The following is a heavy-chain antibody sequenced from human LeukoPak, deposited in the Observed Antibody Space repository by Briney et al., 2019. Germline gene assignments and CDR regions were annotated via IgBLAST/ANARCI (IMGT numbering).Heavy chain of an antibody. CDR2: IKQDGSEK. D-gene: IGHD1-26*01. CDR1: GFTFSSYS. J-gene: IGHJ3*02. CDR3: ARAISIVGAPWSYDAFDI. Sequence: PGGSLRLSCAASGFTFSSYSMNWVRQAPGKGLEWVANIKQDGSEKYYVDSVKGRFTISRDNAKNSLYLQMNSLRAEDTAVYYCARAISIVGAPWSYDAFDIWGQGTMVTVSS. V-gene: IGHV3-7*01.